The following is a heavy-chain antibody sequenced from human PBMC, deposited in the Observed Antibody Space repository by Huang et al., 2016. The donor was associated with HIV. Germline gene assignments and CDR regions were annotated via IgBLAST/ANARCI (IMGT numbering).Heavy chain of an antibody. CDR3: EREAWATGVADYFDY. V-gene: IGHV1-2*06. J-gene: IGHJ4*02. Sequence: QVQLVQSGAEVKRPGASVKVSCKASGYSFTGHFIHWVRQDPGQGLEWMVRIGPPSGAINWASRFQGRGSMTRDKASGTGYMELSWLRPDETAVFFCEREAWATGVADYFDYWGPGTLVTVSS. D-gene: IGHD5-12*01. CDR2: IGPPSGAI. CDR1: GYSFTGHF.